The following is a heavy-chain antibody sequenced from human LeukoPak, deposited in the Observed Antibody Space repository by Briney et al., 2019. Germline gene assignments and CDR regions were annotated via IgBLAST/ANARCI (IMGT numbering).Heavy chain of an antibody. Sequence: ASVKVSCKAFRYTFTSNYMHWVRQAPGQGLEWMGIINPSGGSTSYAQKFQGRVTMTRDMSTSTVYMELSSLRSEDTAVYYCARDGDYYDSSGYTDYWGQGTLVTVSS. CDR3: ARDGDYYDSSGYTDY. D-gene: IGHD3-22*01. V-gene: IGHV1-46*01. CDR1: RYTFTSNY. J-gene: IGHJ4*02. CDR2: INPSGGST.